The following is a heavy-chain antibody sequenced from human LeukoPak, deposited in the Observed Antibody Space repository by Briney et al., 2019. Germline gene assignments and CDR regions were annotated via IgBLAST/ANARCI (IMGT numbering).Heavy chain of an antibody. CDR3: ARGGFYCGGDCYVDY. CDR2: INHSGST. V-gene: IGHV4-34*01. CDR1: GGSFSTYY. J-gene: IGHJ4*02. Sequence: SETLSLTCAVYGGSFSTYYWSWIRQPPGKGLEWIGEINHSGSTNYNPSLKSRVTISVDTSKNQFSLRLSSVTAADTAVYCCARGGFYCGGDCYVDYWGQGTLVTVSS. D-gene: IGHD2-21*02.